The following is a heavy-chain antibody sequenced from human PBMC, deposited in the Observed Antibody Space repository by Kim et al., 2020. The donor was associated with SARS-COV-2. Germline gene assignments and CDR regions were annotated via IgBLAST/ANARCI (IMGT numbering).Heavy chain of an antibody. Sequence: SENLSLTCAVYGGSFSGYYWIWIRQPPGKGLEWIGEIDHSGRTNYTPSLKSRVIISVDTSKSQFSLKLSSVTAADTAVYYCARINYYDNWDWGQGTLVTVSS. CDR2: IDHSGRT. J-gene: IGHJ4*02. V-gene: IGHV4-34*01. CDR3: ARINYYDNWD. CDR1: GGSFSGYY. D-gene: IGHD3-22*01.